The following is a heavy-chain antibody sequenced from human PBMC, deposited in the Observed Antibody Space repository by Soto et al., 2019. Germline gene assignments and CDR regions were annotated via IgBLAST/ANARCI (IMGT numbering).Heavy chain of an antibody. J-gene: IGHJ4*02. D-gene: IGHD6-13*01. CDR1: GGSISSSSYY. CDR3: ARQGSSPQ. V-gene: IGHV4-39*01. CDR2: IYYSGST. Sequence: SETLSLTCTVSGGSISSSSYYWGWIRQPPGKGLEWIGSIYYSGSTYYNPSLKSRVTISVDTSKNQFSLKLSSVTAADTAVYYCARQGSSPQWGKGALVTVSS.